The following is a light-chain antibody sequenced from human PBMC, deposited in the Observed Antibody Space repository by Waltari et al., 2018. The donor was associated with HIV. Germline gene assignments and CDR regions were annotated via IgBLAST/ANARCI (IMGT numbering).Light chain of an antibody. J-gene: IGKJ2*01. CDR1: QSISAK. Sequence: EIVMTQSPPTLSVSPGQRVTLSCRASQSISAKIAWYQQRTGQAPSLIIYEAATRPSGIPARFSGSGSGTEFTLTITSLQSEDFATYFCQQYDDWPRGITFGQGTMLEIK. CDR2: EAA. CDR3: QQYDDWPRGIT. V-gene: IGKV3-15*01.